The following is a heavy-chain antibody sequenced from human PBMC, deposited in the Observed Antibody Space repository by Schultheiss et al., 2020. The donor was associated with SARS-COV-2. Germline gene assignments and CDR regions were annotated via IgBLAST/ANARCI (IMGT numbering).Heavy chain of an antibody. CDR3: ARISLYSNYFDY. J-gene: IGHJ4*02. V-gene: IGHV2-5*08. D-gene: IGHD4-11*01. CDR1: GFSLSTSGMR. CDR2: IDWDDDK. Sequence: SGPTLVKPTQTLTLTCTFSGFSLSTSGMRVSWIRQPPGKALEWLARIDWDDDKRYSPSLRNRLTITKDTSKNQVLLRMTNMDPVDTATYYCARISLYSNYFDYWGQGTLVTVSS.